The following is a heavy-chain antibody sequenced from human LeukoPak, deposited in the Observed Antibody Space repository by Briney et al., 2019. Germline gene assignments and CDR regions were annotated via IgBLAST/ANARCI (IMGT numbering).Heavy chain of an antibody. CDR2: TYYRSKWYN. J-gene: IGHJ3*02. D-gene: IGHD3-22*01. CDR1: GDSVSSNSAA. V-gene: IGHV6-1*01. Sequence: PSQTLSLTCAISGDSVSSNSAAWNWIRQSPSRGLEWLGRTYYRSKWYNDYAVSVKSRITINPDTSKNQFSLQLNSVTPEDTAVYYCARVEGYYDSSGQPIDAFDIWGQGTMVTVSS. CDR3: ARVEGYYDSSGQPIDAFDI.